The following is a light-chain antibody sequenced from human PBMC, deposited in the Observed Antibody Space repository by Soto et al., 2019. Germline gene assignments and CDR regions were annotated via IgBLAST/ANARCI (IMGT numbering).Light chain of an antibody. CDR1: QSISSW. V-gene: IGKV1-5*01. CDR3: QQYNSFWT. J-gene: IGKJ1*01. CDR2: DAS. Sequence: DIQMTQSPSTLAASVGDRVTITCRASQSISSWLAWYQQKPGKAPKLLIYDASSLESGVPSRFSGSGSGTEFILTISSLRPDDFATYYCQQYNSFWTFGQGTKVDIK.